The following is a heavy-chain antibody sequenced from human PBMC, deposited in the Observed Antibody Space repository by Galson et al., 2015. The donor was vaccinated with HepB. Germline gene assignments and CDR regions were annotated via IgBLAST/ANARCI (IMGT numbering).Heavy chain of an antibody. V-gene: IGHV3-30*18. J-gene: IGHJ4*02. Sequence: SLRPSCAASGFTFNDYGMHWVRQAPGKGLEWVALISYDGSNKYYADSVRGRFAISRDDSKNTLYLQINSLRAEDTAVYYCAKDRFTYYFDSWGQGTLVTVSS. CDR2: ISYDGSNK. CDR1: GFTFNDYG. CDR3: AKDRFTYYFDS.